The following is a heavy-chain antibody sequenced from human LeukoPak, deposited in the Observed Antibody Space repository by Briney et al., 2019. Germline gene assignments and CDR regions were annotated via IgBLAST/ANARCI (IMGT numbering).Heavy chain of an antibody. D-gene: IGHD2-15*01. J-gene: IGHJ4*02. CDR1: GFILSDYN. V-gene: IGHV3-21*01. CDR2: IAISGTYT. CDR3: ARDLSATARAYDY. Sequence: PGGSLRLSCAASGFILSDYNMNWVRQAPGKGLEWVSFIAISGTYTTYADSVKGRFTISRDNAKNSLYLQMNSLRAEDTAVYYCARDLSATARAYDYWGQGTLVTVSS.